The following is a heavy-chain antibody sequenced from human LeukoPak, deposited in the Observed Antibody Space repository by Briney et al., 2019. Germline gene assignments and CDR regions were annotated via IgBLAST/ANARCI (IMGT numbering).Heavy chain of an antibody. J-gene: IGHJ4*02. CDR3: TTYYYYFDY. CDR1: GFSFSSYW. V-gene: IGHV3-15*01. CDR2: IKSKTDGGTT. D-gene: IGHD3-10*01. Sequence: GGSLRLSCATSGFSFSSYWMSWVRQAPGKGLEWVGRIKSKTDGGTTDYAAPVKGRFTISRDDSKNTLYLQMNSLKTEDTAVYYCTTYYYYFDYWGQGTLVTVSS.